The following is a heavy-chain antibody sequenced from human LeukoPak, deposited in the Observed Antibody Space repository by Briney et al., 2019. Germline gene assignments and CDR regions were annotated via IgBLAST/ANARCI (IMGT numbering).Heavy chain of an antibody. V-gene: IGHV5-51*01. Sequence: GESLKISCQGSGYSFTSYWIGWVRQLPGKGLGWVGIIYPGDSDTRYSPSFQGQVTISADKSIRTAYLQWSSLKASDTAMYYCARSKPGGQYYYDSSGYWFDYWGQGTLVTVSS. CDR3: ARSKPGGQYYYDSSGYWFDY. D-gene: IGHD3-22*01. CDR1: GYSFTSYW. J-gene: IGHJ4*02. CDR2: IYPGDSDT.